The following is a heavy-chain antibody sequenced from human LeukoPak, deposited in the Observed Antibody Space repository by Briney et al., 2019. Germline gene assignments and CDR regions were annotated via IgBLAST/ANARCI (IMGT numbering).Heavy chain of an antibody. J-gene: IGHJ4*02. Sequence: SETLSLTCTVSGDSISSSSYYWGWIRQPPGKGLEWIGSIYYSGSTYYNPSLKSRVTISVDTSKNQFSLKLSSVTAADTAVYYCARCYSGSYDFDYWGQGTLVTVSS. CDR1: GDSISSSSYY. D-gene: IGHD1-26*01. V-gene: IGHV4-39*01. CDR2: IYYSGST. CDR3: ARCYSGSYDFDY.